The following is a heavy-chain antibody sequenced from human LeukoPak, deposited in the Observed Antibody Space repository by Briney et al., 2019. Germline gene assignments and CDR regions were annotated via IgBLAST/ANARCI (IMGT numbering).Heavy chain of an antibody. CDR3: ARASVLLSADY. V-gene: IGHV4-38-2*02. D-gene: IGHD3-16*01. J-gene: IGHJ4*02. Sequence: SETLSLTYTVSGYSISSGYYWGWIRQPPGKGLEWIGYIYNSGGTKYNPSLKSRLTISVDTSKNQFSLNLSSVTAADTAVYYCARASVLLSADYWGQGTLVTVSS. CDR2: IYNSGGT. CDR1: GYSISSGYY.